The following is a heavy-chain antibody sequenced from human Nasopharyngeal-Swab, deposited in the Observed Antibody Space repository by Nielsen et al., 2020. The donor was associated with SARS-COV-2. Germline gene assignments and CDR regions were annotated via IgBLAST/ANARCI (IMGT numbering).Heavy chain of an antibody. Sequence: GESLKISCAASGFTFSSYWMSWVRQAPGKGLEWVSSISSSSSYIYYADSVKGRFTISRDNGKKSLYLQMNSLRPEDTAFYYCAKREAYWYFDLWGRGTLVSVSS. CDR2: ISSSSSYI. CDR3: AKREAYWYFDL. J-gene: IGHJ2*01. CDR1: GFTFSSYW. V-gene: IGHV3-21*04. D-gene: IGHD1-26*01.